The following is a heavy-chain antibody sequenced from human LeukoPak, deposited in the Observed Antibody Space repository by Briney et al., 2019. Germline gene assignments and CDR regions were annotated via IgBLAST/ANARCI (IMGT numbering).Heavy chain of an antibody. CDR2: IYYSGST. CDR3: ARLPPSSGEDV. Sequence: PSETLSLTCAVSGGSISSGGYSWSWIRQPPGKGLEWIGYIYYSGSTYYNPSLKSRVTISVDTSKNQFSLKLSSVTAADTAVYYCARLPPSSGEDVWGQGTTVTVSS. V-gene: IGHV4-30-2*01. CDR1: GGSISSGGYS. J-gene: IGHJ6*02. D-gene: IGHD3-22*01.